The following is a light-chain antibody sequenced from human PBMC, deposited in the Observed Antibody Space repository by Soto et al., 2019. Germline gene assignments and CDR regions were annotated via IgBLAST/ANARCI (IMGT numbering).Light chain of an antibody. CDR2: GAS. CDR3: QQYGSSPLT. CDR1: QTVNNNY. J-gene: IGKJ4*01. V-gene: IGKV3-20*01. Sequence: ELVLTQSPGTLSLSPGERATLSCRASQTVNNNYLAWYQQIPGQAPRLPISGASGRATGTPDRFSGSASGTDFTLTISRLETEDFEVYYCQQYGSSPLTFGGGTKVDIK.